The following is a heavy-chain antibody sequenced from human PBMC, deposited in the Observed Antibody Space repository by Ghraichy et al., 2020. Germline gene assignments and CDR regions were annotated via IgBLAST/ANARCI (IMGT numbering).Heavy chain of an antibody. CDR3: ARAPYDDDGFYDDGFDV. Sequence: SETLSLTCAVSGGSISSGSFSWSWIRQPPGKGLEWIGYIYHSGTTYYNPSLKSRVTISLDDSKNQFSLKLSSVTAADTAVCYCARAPYDDDGFYDDGFDVWGQGIMFAVPS. D-gene: IGHD4-17*01. CDR1: GGSISSGSFS. V-gene: IGHV4-30-2*01. J-gene: IGHJ3*01. CDR2: IYHSGTT.